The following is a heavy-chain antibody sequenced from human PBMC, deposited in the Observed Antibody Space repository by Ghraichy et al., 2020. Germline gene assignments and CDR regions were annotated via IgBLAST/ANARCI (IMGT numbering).Heavy chain of an antibody. CDR3: VSPTGDSSGHEYFQH. J-gene: IGHJ1*01. V-gene: IGHV4-39*01. Sequence: SETLSLTCTVSGGSISSSSYYWGWIRQPPGKGLEWIGSIYYSGSTYYNPSLKSRVTISVDTSKNQFSLKLSSVTAADTAVYYCVSPTGDSSGHEYFQHWGQGTLVTVSS. D-gene: IGHD3-22*01. CDR1: GGSISSSSYY. CDR2: IYYSGST.